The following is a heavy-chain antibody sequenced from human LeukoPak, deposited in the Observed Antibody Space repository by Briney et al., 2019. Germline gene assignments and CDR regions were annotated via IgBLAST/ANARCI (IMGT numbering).Heavy chain of an antibody. Sequence: ASVKVSCKASGYTFTSYDINWVRQATGQGLEWMGWMNPNSGNTGYAQKFQGRGTMTRNTSISTAYMDLSSLRSEDTAVYYCARGKYCSSTSCFPTLYYYYYMDVWGKGTTVTVSS. J-gene: IGHJ6*03. CDR3: ARGKYCSSTSCFPTLYYYYYMDV. CDR2: MNPNSGNT. D-gene: IGHD2-2*01. CDR1: GYTFTSYD. V-gene: IGHV1-8*01.